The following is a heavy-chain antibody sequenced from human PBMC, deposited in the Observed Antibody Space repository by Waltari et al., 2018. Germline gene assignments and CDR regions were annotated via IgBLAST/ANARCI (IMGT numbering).Heavy chain of an antibody. CDR1: GGSFSGYY. CDR3: ARRGVPAAIAYYFDY. J-gene: IGHJ4*02. V-gene: IGHV4-34*01. Sequence: QVQLQQWGAGLLKPSETLSLTCAVYGGSFSGYYWSWIRQPPGKGLEWIGEINHSGSTNYTPSLKSRVTISVDTSKNQFSLKLSSVTAADTAVYYCARRGVPAAIAYYFDYWGQGTLVTVSS. CDR2: INHSGST. D-gene: IGHD2-2*02.